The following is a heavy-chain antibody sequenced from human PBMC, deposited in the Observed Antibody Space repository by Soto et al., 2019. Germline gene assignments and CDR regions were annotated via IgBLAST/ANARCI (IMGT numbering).Heavy chain of an antibody. CDR3: AREGVHYYDSSGYYY. CDR2: IYYSGST. J-gene: IGHJ4*02. CDR1: GGSISSGDYY. D-gene: IGHD3-22*01. V-gene: IGHV4-30-4*01. Sequence: PSETLSLTCTVSGGSISSGDYYWSWIRQPPGKGLEWIGYIYYSGSTYYNPSLKSRVTISVDTSKNQFSLKLSSVTAADTAVYYCAREGVHYYDSSGYYYWGQGTLVTVSS.